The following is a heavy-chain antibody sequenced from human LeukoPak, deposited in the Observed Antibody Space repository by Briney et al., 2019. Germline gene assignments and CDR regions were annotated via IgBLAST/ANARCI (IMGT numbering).Heavy chain of an antibody. V-gene: IGHV5-51*01. CDR2: IYPGDSDT. CDR3: ARQGGDYLYYYYYMDV. J-gene: IGHJ6*03. D-gene: IGHD4-17*01. CDR1: GYSFTSYW. Sequence: GESLKISCKGSGYSFTSYWIGWVRQLPGKGLEWMGIIYPGDSDTRYSPSFQGQVTISADKSISTAYLQWSSLKASDTAMYYCARQGGDYLYYYYYMDVWGKGTTVTVSS.